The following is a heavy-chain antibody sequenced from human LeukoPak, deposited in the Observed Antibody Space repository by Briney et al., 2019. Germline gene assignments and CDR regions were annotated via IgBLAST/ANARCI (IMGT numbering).Heavy chain of an antibody. D-gene: IGHD2-21*01. Sequence: SETLSLTCTVSGGSVSSGYFHWSWIRQAPGKGLEWIGHDGHTNYNPSLRSRVTISIDTSSNQFSLRLNSVTAADTGVYYCATYYFGVGGRAHWGPGPLVTVPS. V-gene: IGHV4-61*01. CDR1: GGSVSSGYFH. CDR2: DGHT. CDR3: ATYYFGVGGRAH. J-gene: IGHJ4*02.